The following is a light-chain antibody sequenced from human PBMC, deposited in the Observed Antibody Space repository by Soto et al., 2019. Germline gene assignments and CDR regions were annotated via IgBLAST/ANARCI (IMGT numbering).Light chain of an antibody. CDR1: QSVRSSY. CDR2: GAS. CDR3: QQYGTSPRLT. J-gene: IGKJ4*01. Sequence: EIVLTQSPGTLSLSPGERATLSCRASQSVRSSYLAWYQQKPGQAPRLLIYGASSRATGIPDRFSGSGSGTDFTLTISRLEPEDFAVYYCQQYGTSPRLTFGGGTKVEIE. V-gene: IGKV3-20*01.